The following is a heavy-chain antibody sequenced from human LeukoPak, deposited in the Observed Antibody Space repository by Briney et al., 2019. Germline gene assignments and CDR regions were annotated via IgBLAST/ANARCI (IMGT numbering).Heavy chain of an antibody. CDR2: IIPSFRTG. CDR3: ASIFNLGRMVRGDSHFDY. CDR1: GCSFSSYG. D-gene: IGHD3-10*01. Sequence: GASVKVSFKASGCSFSSYGISLVRQAPGQGLGWVGGIIPSFRTGNYAQKFQGRVTITTDESTSTSYMELSSLRSEDTAVYYCASIFNLGRMVRGDSHFDYWGQGTLVTVSS. J-gene: IGHJ4*02. V-gene: IGHV1-69*05.